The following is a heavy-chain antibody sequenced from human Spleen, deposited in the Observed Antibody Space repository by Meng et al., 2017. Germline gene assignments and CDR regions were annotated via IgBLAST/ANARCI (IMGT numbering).Heavy chain of an antibody. CDR1: GFTLSGYW. J-gene: IGHJ4*02. D-gene: IGHD2-15*01. CDR3: ARGRRQYCRAGHCYSVDEKYYFDY. Sequence: GESLKISCAASGFTLSGYWMTWVRQAPGKGLEWVANIKQDGSEKYYVDSVKGRFTISRDNAKNSLYLQMNSLRAEDTAVYYCARGRRQYCRAGHCYSVDEKYYFDYWGQGILVTVSS. CDR2: IKQDGSEK. V-gene: IGHV3-7*01.